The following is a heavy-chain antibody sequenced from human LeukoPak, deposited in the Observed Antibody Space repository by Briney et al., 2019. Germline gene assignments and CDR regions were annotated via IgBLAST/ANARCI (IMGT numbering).Heavy chain of an antibody. V-gene: IGHV4-30-4*01. CDR1: GGSISSGDYY. CDR2: IYYSGST. Sequence: SWTLSLTCTVSGGSISSGDYYWSWTRQPPGKGLEWIGYIYYSGSTYYNPSLKSRVTISVDTSKNQFSLRLSSVTAADTAVYYCARDRGIVATSSAFDIWGQGTIVPVSS. J-gene: IGHJ3*02. CDR3: ARDRGIVATSSAFDI. D-gene: IGHD5-12*01.